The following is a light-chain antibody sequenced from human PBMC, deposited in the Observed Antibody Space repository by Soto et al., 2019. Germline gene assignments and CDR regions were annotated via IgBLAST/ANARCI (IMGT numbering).Light chain of an antibody. CDR1: QSVLYSSNNKNY. J-gene: IGKJ2*01. CDR3: QQYYSTSYT. V-gene: IGKV4-1*01. Sequence: DIVMTQSPDSLDVSLGERATINCKSSQSVLYSSNNKNYLAWYQQKPGQPPKLLIYWASTRESGVPDRFSGSGSGTDFTLTISSLQAEYVAVYYCQQYYSTSYTFGQGTKLEIK. CDR2: WAS.